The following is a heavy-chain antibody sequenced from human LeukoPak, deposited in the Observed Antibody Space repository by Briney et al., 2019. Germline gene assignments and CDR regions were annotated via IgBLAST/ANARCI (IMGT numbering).Heavy chain of an antibody. Sequence: SETLSLTFTGSGGSINSYYWSWLRPPPGKGLEWIGYIYYSGSTNYNPSLKSRVTISVDTSKNQFSLKLSSVTAADTAVYYCARQVKTYYGSGSFDYWGQGTLVTVSS. V-gene: IGHV4-59*08. CDR1: GGSINSYY. D-gene: IGHD3-10*01. J-gene: IGHJ4*02. CDR3: ARQVKTYYGSGSFDY. CDR2: IYYSGST.